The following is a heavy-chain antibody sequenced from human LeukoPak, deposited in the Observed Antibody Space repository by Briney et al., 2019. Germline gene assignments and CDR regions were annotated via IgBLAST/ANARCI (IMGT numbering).Heavy chain of an antibody. Sequence: GGSLRLSCAASGFTFSSYGMHWVRQAPAKGLEWVAFIQYDGKNKYYADSVKGRFTISRDNSKNTLYLQMNSLRAEDTAVYYCARDLGPSGYDAFDIWGQGTMVTVSS. CDR2: IQYDGKNK. CDR3: ARDLGPSGYDAFDI. J-gene: IGHJ3*02. V-gene: IGHV3-30*02. D-gene: IGHD3-3*01. CDR1: GFTFSSYG.